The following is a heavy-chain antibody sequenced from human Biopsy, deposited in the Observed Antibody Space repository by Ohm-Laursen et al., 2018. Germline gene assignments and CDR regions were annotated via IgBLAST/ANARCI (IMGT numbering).Heavy chain of an antibody. V-gene: IGHV3-48*01. J-gene: IGHJ4*02. CDR3: ASPAISAADY. CDR2: ISRSSSTI. CDR1: GFTFSNYS. Sequence: SLRLSCAASGFTFSNYSMNWIRQAPGKGLEWVSYISRSSSTIYYADSVKGRFTISRDNAKNSLYLQMNSLRAEDTAVYYCASPAISAADYWGQGTLVTVSS. D-gene: IGHD6-13*01.